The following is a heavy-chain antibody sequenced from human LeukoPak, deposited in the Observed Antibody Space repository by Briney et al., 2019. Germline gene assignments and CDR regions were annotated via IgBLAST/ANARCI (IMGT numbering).Heavy chain of an antibody. CDR2: ISGSGGST. Sequence: QPGGSLRLSCAASGFTFSSYAMSWVRQAPGKGLGWVSAISGSGGSTYYADSVKGRFTISRDNSKNTLYPQMNSLRAEDTAVYYCVKDQKPYIAAAGDYWGQGTLVTVSS. D-gene: IGHD6-13*01. V-gene: IGHV3-23*01. J-gene: IGHJ4*02. CDR1: GFTFSSYA. CDR3: VKDQKPYIAAAGDY.